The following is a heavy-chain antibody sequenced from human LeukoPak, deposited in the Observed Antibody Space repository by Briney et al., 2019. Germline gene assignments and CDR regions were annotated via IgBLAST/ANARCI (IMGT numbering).Heavy chain of an antibody. D-gene: IGHD3-22*01. V-gene: IGHV3-23*01. Sequence: RPGGSLRLSCAASGFTFSRNGMTWVRQAPGKGLEWVSAISGSGGSTYYADSVKGRFTISRDNSKNTLYLQMNSLRAEDTAVYYRAIEYDSSGYYYPFDYWGQGTLVTVSS. CDR3: AIEYDSSGYYYPFDY. CDR2: ISGSGGST. CDR1: GFTFSRNG. J-gene: IGHJ4*02.